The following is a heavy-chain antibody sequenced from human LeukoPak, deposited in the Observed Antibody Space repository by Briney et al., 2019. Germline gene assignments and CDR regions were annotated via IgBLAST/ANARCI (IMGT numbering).Heavy chain of an antibody. J-gene: IGHJ4*02. CDR1: GFTFSSYA. Sequence: GGSLRLSCAASGFTFSSYAMSWVRQAPGKGLEWVSAISGSGGSTYYADSVKGRFTIFRDNSKNTLYLQMNSLRAEDTAVYYCAKGRGGDSSGYYLDFDYWGQGTLVTVSS. CDR2: ISGSGGST. V-gene: IGHV3-23*01. CDR3: AKGRGGDSSGYYLDFDY. D-gene: IGHD3-22*01.